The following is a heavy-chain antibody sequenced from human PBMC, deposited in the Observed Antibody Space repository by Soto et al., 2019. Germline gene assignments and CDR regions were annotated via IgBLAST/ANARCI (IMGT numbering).Heavy chain of an antibody. CDR3: AKDFNRDSFFPKPYCGGDCYTLDS. CDR1: GFPFDDYA. J-gene: IGHJ4*02. V-gene: IGHV3-23*01. D-gene: IGHD2-21*02. CDR2: ISGGSPKE. Sequence: HPGGSLRLSCEASGFPFDDYAMSWVRQAPGKGLEWVSAISGGSPKEFYAESVKGRFTISRDNSKNTLFLEMNSLRTDDAALYYCAKDFNRDSFFPKPYCGGDCYTLDSCGQGTQVTVSS.